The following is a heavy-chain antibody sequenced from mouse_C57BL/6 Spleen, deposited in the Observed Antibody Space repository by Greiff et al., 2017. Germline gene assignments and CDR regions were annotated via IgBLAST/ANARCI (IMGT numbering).Heavy chain of an antibody. D-gene: IGHD2-5*01. V-gene: IGHV5-4*01. J-gene: IGHJ2*01. CDR1: GFTFSSYA. CDR3: AREGDSNYDY. CDR2: ISDGGSYT. Sequence: EVMLVESGGGLVKPGGSLKLSCAASGFTFSSYALSWVRQTPEKRLEWVATISDGGSYTYYPDNVKGRFTISRDNAKNNLYLQMSHLKSEDTAMYYCAREGDSNYDYWGQGTTLTVSS.